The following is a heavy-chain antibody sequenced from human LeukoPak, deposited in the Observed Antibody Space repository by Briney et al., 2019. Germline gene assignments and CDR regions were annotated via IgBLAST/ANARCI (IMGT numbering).Heavy chain of an antibody. V-gene: IGHV4-59*08. Sequence: PSETLSLTCTVSGGSISSYYWSWIRQPPGKGLEWIGYIYYSGSTNYNPSLKSRVTISVDTSKNQFSLKLSSVTAADTAVYYCARHYPSYYDSSGYPRRITYYFDYWGQGTLVTVSS. CDR2: IYYSGST. CDR1: GGSISSYY. CDR3: ARHYPSYYDSSGYPRRITYYFDY. J-gene: IGHJ4*02. D-gene: IGHD3-22*01.